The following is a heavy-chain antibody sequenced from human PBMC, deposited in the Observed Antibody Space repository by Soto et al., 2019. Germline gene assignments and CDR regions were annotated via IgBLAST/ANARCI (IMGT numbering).Heavy chain of an antibody. Sequence: SETLSLTCTVSGGSISSSSYYWGWIRQPPGKGLEWIGSIYYSGSTYYNTSLKSQVTISVDTSKNQFSLKLSSVTAADTAVYYCASPKIAFYNWFDPWGQGTLVTVS. V-gene: IGHV4-39*01. D-gene: IGHD3-3*02. CDR2: IYYSGST. CDR3: ASPKIAFYNWFDP. J-gene: IGHJ5*02. CDR1: GGSISSSSYY.